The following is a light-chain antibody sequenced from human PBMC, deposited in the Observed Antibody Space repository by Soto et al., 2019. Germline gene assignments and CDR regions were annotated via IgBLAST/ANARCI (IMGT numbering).Light chain of an antibody. CDR1: QSVSSN. J-gene: IGKJ5*01. Sequence: EIVMTQSPATLSVSPGERATLSCRASQSVSSNLAWYQQKPGQAPRLLMYGTSTRATGIPARFSGSGSGTDFSLTISRLEPEDFAVYYCQQYAGSPITFGQGTRLEIK. V-gene: IGKV3-15*01. CDR2: GTS. CDR3: QQYAGSPIT.